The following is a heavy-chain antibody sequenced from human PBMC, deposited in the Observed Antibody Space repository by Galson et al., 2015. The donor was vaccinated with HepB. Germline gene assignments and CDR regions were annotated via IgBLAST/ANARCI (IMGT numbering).Heavy chain of an antibody. D-gene: IGHD6-13*01. CDR2: ISGNAGTT. J-gene: IGHJ4*02. Sequence: SLRLSCAASGFMFPNYAMTWVRQTPGKGLEWVSSISGNAGTTYYADSVKGRFTISRDNSKDMLFLQMNSLKVEDTAVYYCAKDPSDSTSWYYFDSWGPGTLVTVSS. CDR3: AKDPSDSTSWYYFDS. V-gene: IGHV3-23*01. CDR1: GFMFPNYA.